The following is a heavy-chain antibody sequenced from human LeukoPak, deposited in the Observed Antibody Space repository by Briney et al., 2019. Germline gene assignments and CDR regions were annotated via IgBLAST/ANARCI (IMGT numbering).Heavy chain of an antibody. CDR3: ARSVVAASAESWFDP. J-gene: IGHJ5*02. CDR1: GFTFSSYS. V-gene: IGHV3-21*01. D-gene: IGHD2-15*01. CDR2: ISSSSSYI. Sequence: GGSLRLSCAASGFTFSSYSMNWVRQAPGKGLEWVSSISSSSSYIYYADSVKGRFTISRDNAKNSLYLQMNSLRAEDTAVYYCARSVVAASAESWFDPWGRGTLVTVSS.